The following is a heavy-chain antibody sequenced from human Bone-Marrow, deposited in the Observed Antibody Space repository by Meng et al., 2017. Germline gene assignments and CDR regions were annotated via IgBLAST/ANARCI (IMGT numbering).Heavy chain of an antibody. J-gene: IGHJ4*02. CDR1: GYSFTNYW. D-gene: IGHD4-11*01. Sequence: GGSLRLSCKGSGYSFTNYWIGWVRQMPGKGLEWMGIIYPGDSDTRYSPSFQGQVTISADKSISTAYLQWSSLKASDTAMYYCARLAWTTVIAGIDYWGQGTLVTVSS. V-gene: IGHV5-51*01. CDR3: ARLAWTTVIAGIDY. CDR2: IYPGDSDT.